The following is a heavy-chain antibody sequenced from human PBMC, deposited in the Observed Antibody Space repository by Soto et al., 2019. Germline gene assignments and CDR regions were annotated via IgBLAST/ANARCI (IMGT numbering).Heavy chain of an antibody. D-gene: IGHD3-16*01. J-gene: IGHJ5*02. Sequence: GSLRLSCAASGFAFSGSAMYWVRQASGKGPEWVGRIRSKGHNYATEYAASVEGRFTISRDDSKNTAYLQMNSLQTEDTAVYYCTRDLFSYDYSGILWFDPWGQGTLVTVSS. CDR2: IRSKGHNYAT. CDR3: TRDLFSYDYSGILWFDP. CDR1: GFAFSGSA. V-gene: IGHV3-73*01.